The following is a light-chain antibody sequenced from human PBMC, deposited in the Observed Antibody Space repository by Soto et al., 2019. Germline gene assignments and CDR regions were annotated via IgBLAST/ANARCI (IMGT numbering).Light chain of an antibody. CDR3: QAYHSSLSGSGV. CDR1: SSNIGAGYY. J-gene: IGLJ2*01. Sequence: QSVLTQPPSVSGAPGQRVTISCTGSSSNIGAGYYVHWYQQLPGTAPKLLIYGNSNRPPGVPDRFSGSKSRTSASLAITGLQAEDKTDYYGQAYHSSLSGSGVFGGGTKLTVL. V-gene: IGLV1-40*01. CDR2: GNS.